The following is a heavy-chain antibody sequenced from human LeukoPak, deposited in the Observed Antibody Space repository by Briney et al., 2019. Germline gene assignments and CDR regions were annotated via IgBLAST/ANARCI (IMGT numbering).Heavy chain of an antibody. CDR3: ARGDSSGYYYYYMDV. D-gene: IGHD3-22*01. CDR2: TYTSGST. J-gene: IGHJ6*03. Sequence: NPSETLSLTCTVSGGSISSYYWSWIRQPAGKGLEWIGRTYTSGSTNYNPSLKSRVTTSVDTSKNQFSLKLSSVTAADTAVYYCARGDSSGYYYYYMDVWGKGTTVTVSS. CDR1: GGSISSYY. V-gene: IGHV4-4*07.